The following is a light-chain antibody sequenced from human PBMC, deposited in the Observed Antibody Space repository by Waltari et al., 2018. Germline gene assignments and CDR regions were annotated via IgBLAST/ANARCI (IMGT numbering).Light chain of an antibody. CDR1: QGISSY. V-gene: IGKV1-9*01. CDR3: HQVNGYPLT. Sequence: DIQLTQSPSFLSASVGDRVPITCRASQGISSYFTWFQQKPGKAPKLLISAASTLQSGVPSRFSGSGSGTEFTLTISSLQPEDSATYYCHQVNGYPLTFGGGTKVEIK. CDR2: AAS. J-gene: IGKJ4*01.